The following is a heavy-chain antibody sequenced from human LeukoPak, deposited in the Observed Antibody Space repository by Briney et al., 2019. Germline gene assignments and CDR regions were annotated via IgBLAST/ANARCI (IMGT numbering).Heavy chain of an antibody. CDR1: GFTVSSNY. J-gene: IGHJ4*02. D-gene: IGHD3-22*01. V-gene: IGHV3-66*01. Sequence: GGSLRLPCAASGFTVSSNYMSWVRQAPGKGLEWVSVIYSGGSTYYADSVKGRFTISRDNSKNTLYLQMNSLRAEDTAVYYCARGAYDSSGYFHSNFDYWGQGTLVTVSS. CDR3: ARGAYDSSGYFHSNFDY. CDR2: IYSGGST.